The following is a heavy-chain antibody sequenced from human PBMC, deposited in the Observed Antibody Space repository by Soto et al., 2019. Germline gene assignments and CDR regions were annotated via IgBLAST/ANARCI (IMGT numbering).Heavy chain of an antibody. J-gene: IGHJ6*02. Sequence: EVQLVESGGGLVQPGGSLRLSCAASGFTVSSNYMSWVRQAPGKGLEWVSVIYSGGSTYYADSVKGRFTISRHNSKNTLYLQMKRLRGEATAVYYCARGDYGDYGHGMDVWGQGTTVTGSS. D-gene: IGHD4-17*01. CDR2: IYSGGST. CDR1: GFTVSSNY. CDR3: ARGDYGDYGHGMDV. V-gene: IGHV3-53*04.